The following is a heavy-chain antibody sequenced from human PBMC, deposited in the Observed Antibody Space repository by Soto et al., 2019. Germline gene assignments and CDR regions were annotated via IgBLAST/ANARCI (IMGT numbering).Heavy chain of an antibody. D-gene: IGHD4-17*01. Sequence: SETLSLTCTVSGGSISSYYWSWIRQPPGKGLEWIGYIYYSGSTNYNPSLKSRVTISVDTSKNQFSLKLSSVTAADTAVYYCARLTLDYGDYYFDYWGQGTLVNV. CDR3: ARLTLDYGDYYFDY. V-gene: IGHV4-59*01. CDR1: GGSISSYY. J-gene: IGHJ4*02. CDR2: IYYSGST.